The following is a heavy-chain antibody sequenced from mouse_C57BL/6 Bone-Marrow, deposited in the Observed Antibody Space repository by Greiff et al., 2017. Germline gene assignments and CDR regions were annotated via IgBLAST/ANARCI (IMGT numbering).Heavy chain of an antibody. Sequence: EVQLQQSGAELVRPGASVKLSCTASGFNIKDDYMHWVKQRPEQGLEWIGWIDPENGDTEYASKFQGKATITADTSSNTAYLQLSSLTAEDTAVYDCTIARPGYGSKTDYWGQGTTLTVSS. CDR2: IDPENGDT. CDR1: GFNIKDDY. J-gene: IGHJ2*01. CDR3: TIARPGYGSKTDY. D-gene: IGHD1-1*01. V-gene: IGHV14-4*01.